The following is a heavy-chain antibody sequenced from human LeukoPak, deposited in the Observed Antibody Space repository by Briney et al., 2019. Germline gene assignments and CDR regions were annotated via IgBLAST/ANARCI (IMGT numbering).Heavy chain of an antibody. CDR1: GGTFSSYA. CDR3: ARQVEGYSSSWFV. J-gene: IGHJ4*02. V-gene: IGHV1-69*04. CDR2: IIPILGIA. Sequence: ASVKVSCKASGGTFSSYAISWVRQAPGQGLEWMGRIIPILGIANYAQKFQGRVTITADKSTSTAYMELSSLRSEDTAVYYCARQVEGYSSSWFVWGQGTLVTVSS. D-gene: IGHD6-13*01.